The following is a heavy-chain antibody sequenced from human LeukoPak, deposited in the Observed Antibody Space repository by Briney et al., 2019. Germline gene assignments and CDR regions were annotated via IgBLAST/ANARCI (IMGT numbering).Heavy chain of an antibody. D-gene: IGHD5-18*01. CDR1: GGSISSSSYY. CDR2: IYYSGST. CDR3: ARHYSGYSYGYPFDY. V-gene: IGHV4-39*01. Sequence: SETLSLTCTVSGGSISSSSYYWGWIRQPPGKGLEWIGSIYYSGSTYYNPSLKSRVTISVDTSKDQFSLKLSSVTAADTAVYYCARHYSGYSYGYPFDYWGKGTLVTVSS. J-gene: IGHJ4*02.